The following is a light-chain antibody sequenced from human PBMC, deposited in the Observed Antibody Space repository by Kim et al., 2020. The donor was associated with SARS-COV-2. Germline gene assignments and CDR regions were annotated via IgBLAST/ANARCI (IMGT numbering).Light chain of an antibody. V-gene: IGLV4-69*01. Sequence: GGSVKLTCTLSSGHSSYAIEWHQQQPEKGPRYLMKLNSDGSHSKGDGIPDRFSGSSSGAVRYLTISSLQSEDEADYFCQTWGTGIGFGGGTQLAVL. CDR3: QTWGTGIG. CDR2: LNSDGSH. J-gene: IGLJ3*02. CDR1: SGHSSYA.